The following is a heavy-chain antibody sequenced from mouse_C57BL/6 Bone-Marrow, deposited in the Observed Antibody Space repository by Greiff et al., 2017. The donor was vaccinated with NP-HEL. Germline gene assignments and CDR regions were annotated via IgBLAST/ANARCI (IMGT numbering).Heavy chain of an antibody. V-gene: IGHV1-53*01. CDR2: INPSNGGT. J-gene: IGHJ4*01. D-gene: IGHD2-2*01. Sequence: VKLQQPGTELVKPGASVKLSCKASGYTFTSYWMHWVKQRPGQGLEWIGNINPSNGGTNYNEKFKSKATLTVDKSSSTAYMQLSSLTSEDSAVYYCAIYGYDGNYAMDYWGQGTSVTVSS. CDR1: GYTFTSYW. CDR3: AIYGYDGNYAMDY.